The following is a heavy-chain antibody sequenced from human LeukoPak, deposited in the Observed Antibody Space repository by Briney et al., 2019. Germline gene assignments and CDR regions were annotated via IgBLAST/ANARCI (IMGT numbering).Heavy chain of an antibody. CDR2: ISGSGGST. V-gene: IGHV3-23*01. J-gene: IGHJ4*02. CDR1: GFTFSSYS. Sequence: SGGSLRLSCAASGFTFSSYSMNWVRQAPGKGLEWVSAISGSGGSTYYADSVKGRFTISRDNSKNTLYLQMNSLRAEDTAVYYCAKGGAKQQLVATYFDYWGQGTLVTVSS. CDR3: AKGGAKQQLVATYFDY. D-gene: IGHD6-13*01.